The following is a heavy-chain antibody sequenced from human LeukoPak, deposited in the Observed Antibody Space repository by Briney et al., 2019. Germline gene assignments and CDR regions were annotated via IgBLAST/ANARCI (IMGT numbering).Heavy chain of an antibody. CDR2: IRHDGSYQ. D-gene: IGHD3-22*01. J-gene: IGHJ4*02. CDR1: RFTFSSYG. V-gene: IGHV3-30*02. Sequence: GGSLRLSCPASRFTFSSYGMHWVRQTPGKGLEWVAFIRHDGSYQQYVDSVKGRFTVSRDNSKDTVYLQMNSLRTEDTAVYYCAKNRDSSDYPRDFDYWGQGTLVTVSS. CDR3: AKNRDSSDYPRDFDY.